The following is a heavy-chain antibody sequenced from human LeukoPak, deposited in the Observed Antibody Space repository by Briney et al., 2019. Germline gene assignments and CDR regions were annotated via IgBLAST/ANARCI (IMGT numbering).Heavy chain of an antibody. D-gene: IGHD6-13*01. J-gene: IGHJ4*02. CDR2: MNPNSGNT. CDR1: GYSFSNYD. CDR3: SRGLVAAAGGY. V-gene: IGHV1-8*01. Sequence: ASVKVSCTASGYSFSNYDINWVRQATEQGLEWMGWMNPNSGNTGYAQKFQGRVTMTWNTSVSTAYMELSSLRSEDAAVYYCSRGLVAAAGGYWGQGTLVTVSS.